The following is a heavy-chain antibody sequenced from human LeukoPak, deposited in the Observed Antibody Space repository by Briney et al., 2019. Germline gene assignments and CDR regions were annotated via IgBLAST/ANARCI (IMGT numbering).Heavy chain of an antibody. V-gene: IGHV3-30*03. D-gene: IGHD3-10*01. Sequence: GGSLRLSCAASGFTFSSYGMHWVRQAPGKGLEWVAVISYDGSNKYYADSVKGRFTISRDNSKNTLYLQMNSLRSEDTAVYYCARGNYGSGIRFDYWGQGTLVTVSS. CDR3: ARGNYGSGIRFDY. CDR1: GFTFSSYG. J-gene: IGHJ4*02. CDR2: ISYDGSNK.